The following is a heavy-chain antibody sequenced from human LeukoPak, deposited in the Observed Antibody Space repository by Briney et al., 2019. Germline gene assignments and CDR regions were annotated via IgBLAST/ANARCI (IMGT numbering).Heavy chain of an antibody. V-gene: IGHV3-9*01. CDR1: GFAFDDYA. Sequence: QPGRSLRLSCAASGFAFDDYAMHWVRHAPGKGLEWVSGISWNSGSIGYADSVKGRFTISRDNAKNSLYLQMNSLRAEDTALYYCARGGISSSGRGDYYFDYWGQGTLVTVSS. CDR3: ARGGISSSGRGDYYFDY. D-gene: IGHD6-19*01. J-gene: IGHJ4*02. CDR2: ISWNSGSI.